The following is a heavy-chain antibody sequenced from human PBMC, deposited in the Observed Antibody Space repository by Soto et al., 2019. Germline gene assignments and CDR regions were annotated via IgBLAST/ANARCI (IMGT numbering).Heavy chain of an antibody. V-gene: IGHV4-34*01. CDR1: GGSFSGYY. J-gene: IGHJ4*02. CDR3: ARLDSGYDTKTDY. CDR2: INHSGST. D-gene: IGHD5-12*01. Sequence: PSETLSLTCAVYGGSFSGYYWSWIRQPPGKGLEWIGEINHSGSTNYNPSLKSRVTISVDTSKNQFSLKLSSVTAADTAVYYCARLDSGYDTKTDYWGQGTLVTVS.